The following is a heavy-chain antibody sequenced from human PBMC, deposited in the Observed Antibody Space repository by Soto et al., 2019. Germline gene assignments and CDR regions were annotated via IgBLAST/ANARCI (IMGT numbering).Heavy chain of an antibody. CDR3: ASDLGYLYQYYYYGMDV. CDR1: GGSISSSNW. J-gene: IGHJ6*02. D-gene: IGHD6-13*01. Sequence: SETLSLTCAVSGGSISSSNWWSWVRQPPGKGLEWIGEIYHSGSTNYNPSLKSRVTISVDKSKNQFSLKLSSVTAADTAVYYCASDLGYLYQYYYYGMDVWGQGTTVTVSS. V-gene: IGHV4-4*02. CDR2: IYHSGST.